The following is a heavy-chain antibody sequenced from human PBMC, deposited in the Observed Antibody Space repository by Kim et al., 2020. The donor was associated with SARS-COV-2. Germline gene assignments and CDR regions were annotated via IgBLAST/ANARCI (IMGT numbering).Heavy chain of an antibody. D-gene: IGHD3-3*01. CDR1: GFTFSSYS. CDR3: ARDYAGTSRDYDFWSGYFTRYYYYGMDV. J-gene: IGHJ6*02. CDR2: ISSSSSYI. V-gene: IGHV3-21*01. Sequence: GGSLRLSCAASGFTFSSYSMNWVRQAPGKGLEWVSSISSSSSYIYYADSVKGRFTISRDNAKNSLYLQMNSLRAEDTAVYYCARDYAGTSRDYDFWSGYFTRYYYYGMDVWGQGTTVTVSS.